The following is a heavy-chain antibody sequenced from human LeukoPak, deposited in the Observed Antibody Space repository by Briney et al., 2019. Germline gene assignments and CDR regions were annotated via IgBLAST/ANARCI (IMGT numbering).Heavy chain of an antibody. V-gene: IGHV3-23*01. CDR1: GFTFSTYA. CDR3: AKDGCSSTSCPGAFDY. Sequence: GGSLRLSCAASGFTFSTYAMTWVRQAPGKGLEWVSLISGTGGSTYYADSVKGRFTISRDNSKNTLYLQMNSLRAEDTAVYYCAKDGCSSTSCPGAFDYWGQGTLVTVSS. D-gene: IGHD2-2*01. CDR2: ISGTGGST. J-gene: IGHJ4*02.